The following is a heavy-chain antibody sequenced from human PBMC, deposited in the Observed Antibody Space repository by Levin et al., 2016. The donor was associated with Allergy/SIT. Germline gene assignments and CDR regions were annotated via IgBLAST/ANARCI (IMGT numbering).Heavy chain of an antibody. CDR1: GYTFTSYA. D-gene: IGHD3-22*01. CDR2: SNAGNGNT. CDR3: AREGIGRITMIEPDAFDI. J-gene: IGHJ3*02. Sequence: ASVKVSCKASGYTFTSYAMHWVRQAPGQRLEWMGWSNAGNGNTKYSQKFQGRVTITRDTSASTAYMELSSLRSEDTAVYYCAREGIGRITMIEPDAFDIWGQGTMVTVSS. V-gene: IGHV1-3*01.